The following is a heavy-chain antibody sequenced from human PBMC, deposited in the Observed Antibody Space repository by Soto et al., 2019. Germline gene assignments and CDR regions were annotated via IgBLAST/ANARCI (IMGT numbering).Heavy chain of an antibody. Sequence: RSLRLSCVASGFTFRSSTMHWARQAPGKGLEWAAVILSDGTSKFYADSVKGRFTISRDNSKNTLYLQMNSLTTDDTAVYYCTDSGQATWGQGTLVTVSS. CDR2: ILSDGTSK. V-gene: IGHV3-30-3*01. D-gene: IGHD6-19*01. CDR3: TDSGQAT. CDR1: GFTFRSST. J-gene: IGHJ5*02.